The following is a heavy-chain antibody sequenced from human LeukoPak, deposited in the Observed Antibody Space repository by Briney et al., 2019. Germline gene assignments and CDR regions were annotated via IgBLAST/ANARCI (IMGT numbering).Heavy chain of an antibody. CDR1: GYTFTGYY. CDR3: ARDIGVVRGIIMAY. CDR2: ISLHTGSS. D-gene: IGHD3-10*01. Sequence: ASVKVSCKASGYTFTGYYMRWVRQAPGQGLEWMGWISLHTGSSSYAQNLQGRLTMATDTSTSTAYMELRGLRSDDTAVYYCARDIGVVRGIIMAYWGQGTLVTVSS. V-gene: IGHV1-18*04. J-gene: IGHJ4*02.